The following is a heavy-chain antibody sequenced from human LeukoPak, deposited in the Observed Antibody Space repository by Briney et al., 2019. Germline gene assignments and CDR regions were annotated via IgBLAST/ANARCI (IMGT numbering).Heavy chain of an antibody. Sequence: PGGSLRLSCAASGFTFSRYEMSWVRQAPGKGLEWVSYISSGGDTMYYADSVKGRLTISRDNAKNSLYLQMNSLRAEDTAVYYCARVGSLVHYFDYWGQGTLVTVSS. D-gene: IGHD2-8*02. CDR1: GFTFSRYE. J-gene: IGHJ4*02. CDR2: ISSGGDTM. V-gene: IGHV3-48*03. CDR3: ARVGSLVHYFDY.